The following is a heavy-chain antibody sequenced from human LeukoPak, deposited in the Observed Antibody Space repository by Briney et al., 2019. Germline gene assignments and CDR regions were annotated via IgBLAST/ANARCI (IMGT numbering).Heavy chain of an antibody. V-gene: IGHV3-48*01. Sequence: GGSLRLSCAASGFTFSTYSMNWVRQAPGKGLEWVSYSSSSSSTKYYADSVKGRFTISRDNAKNSLYLQMNSLRAEDTAVYYCARLTLGCSSTSCYAWGQGTLVTVSS. J-gene: IGHJ5*02. CDR3: ARLTLGCSSTSCYA. CDR2: SSSSSSTK. CDR1: GFTFSTYS. D-gene: IGHD2-2*01.